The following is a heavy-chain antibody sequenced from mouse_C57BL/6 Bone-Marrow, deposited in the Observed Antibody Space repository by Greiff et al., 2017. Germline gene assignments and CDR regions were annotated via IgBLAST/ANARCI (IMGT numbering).Heavy chain of an antibody. J-gene: IGHJ2*01. D-gene: IGHD2-5*01. Sequence: VQLQQPGAELVKPGASVKLSCKASGYTFTSYWMQWVKQRPGQGLEWIGEIDPSDSYTTYNQKFKGKATLTVDTSSSTAYMQLSSLTSEDSAVYYCAREDSNYLYYFDYWGQGTTLTVSS. CDR2: IDPSDSYT. CDR3: AREDSNYLYYFDY. CDR1: GYTFTSYW. V-gene: IGHV1-50*01.